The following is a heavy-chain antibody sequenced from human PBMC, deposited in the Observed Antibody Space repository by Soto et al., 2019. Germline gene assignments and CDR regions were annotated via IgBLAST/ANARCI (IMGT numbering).Heavy chain of an antibody. CDR2: ISGSGGST. Sequence: GALRLSCAASGFTFSDYAMTWVRQAPGKGLEWVSAISGSGGSTYYADSVKGRFTISRDNSKNTLYLQMNSLRAEDTAVYYCAKHLWNGSYRRAEYFQHWGQGTLVTVSS. D-gene: IGHD1-26*01. V-gene: IGHV3-23*01. CDR1: GFTFSDYA. J-gene: IGHJ1*01. CDR3: AKHLWNGSYRRAEYFQH.